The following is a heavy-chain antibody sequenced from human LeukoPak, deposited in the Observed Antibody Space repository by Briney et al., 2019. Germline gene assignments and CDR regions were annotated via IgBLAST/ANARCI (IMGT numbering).Heavy chain of an antibody. CDR1: GFTFDDYA. Sequence: PGGSLRLSCAASGFTFDDYAMHWVRQAPGKGLEWVSGISWNSGSIGYADSVKGRFTISRDNAKNSLYLQMNSLRAEDTALYYCAKDQPGGAFDAFDIWGQGTMVTVSS. J-gene: IGHJ3*02. V-gene: IGHV3-9*01. D-gene: IGHD1-14*01. CDR3: AKDQPGGAFDAFDI. CDR2: ISWNSGSI.